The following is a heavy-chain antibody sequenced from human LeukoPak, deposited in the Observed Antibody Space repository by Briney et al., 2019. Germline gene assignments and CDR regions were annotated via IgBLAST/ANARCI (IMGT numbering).Heavy chain of an antibody. CDR2: IYYSGST. V-gene: IGHV4-39*01. D-gene: IGHD6-19*01. J-gene: IGHJ4*02. CDR1: GGSISSSSYY. CDR3: ATLSSGCY. Sequence: SETLSLTCTVSGGSISSSSYYWGWIRQPPGKGLEWIGSIYYSGSTYYNLSLKSRVTISVDTSKNQFSLKLSSVTAADTAVYYCATLSSGCYWGQGTLVTVSS.